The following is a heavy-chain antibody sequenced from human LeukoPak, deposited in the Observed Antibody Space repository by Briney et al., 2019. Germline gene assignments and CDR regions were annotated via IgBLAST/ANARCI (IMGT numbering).Heavy chain of an antibody. CDR2: IPI. Sequence: GGSLRLSCAASGFTFDDYAMHWVRQAPGKGLEWVAGIPIDYADSVQGRFIISRDNAQNFLYLQMNGLRAEDTAFYYCVKDTRFAVPGPLVWGQATMVTVSS. D-gene: IGHD6-19*01. V-gene: IGHV3-69-1*01. CDR3: VKDTRFAVPGPLV. CDR1: GFTFDDYA. J-gene: IGHJ3*01.